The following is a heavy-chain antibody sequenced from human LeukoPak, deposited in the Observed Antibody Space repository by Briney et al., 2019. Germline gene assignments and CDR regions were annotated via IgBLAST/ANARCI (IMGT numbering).Heavy chain of an antibody. D-gene: IGHD3-3*01. V-gene: IGHV1-18*01. J-gene: IGHJ4*02. CDR1: GYTFTSYG. CDR3: ARARYYDFWSGFNYFDY. CDR2: ISAYNGNT. Sequence: ASVKVSCKASGYTFTSYGISWVRQAPGQGLEWMGWISAYNGNTNYAQKLQGRVTMTTDTSTSTAYMELRSLRSDDTAVYYCARARYYDFWSGFNYFDYWGQGTLVTVSS.